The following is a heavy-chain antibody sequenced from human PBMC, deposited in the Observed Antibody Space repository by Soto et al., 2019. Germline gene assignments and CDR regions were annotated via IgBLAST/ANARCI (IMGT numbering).Heavy chain of an antibody. Sequence: EVQLVESGGGLVQPGGSLRLSCAASGFTVSSNYMSWVRQAPGKGLEWVSVIYSGGSTYYADSVKGRFTISRDNSKNTLYLQMNSLRAEDTAVYYCARDTPGQYSGYGFIGSFDYWGQGTLVTVSS. CDR2: IYSGGST. D-gene: IGHD5-12*01. CDR1: GFTVSSNY. CDR3: ARDTPGQYSGYGFIGSFDY. J-gene: IGHJ4*02. V-gene: IGHV3-66*01.